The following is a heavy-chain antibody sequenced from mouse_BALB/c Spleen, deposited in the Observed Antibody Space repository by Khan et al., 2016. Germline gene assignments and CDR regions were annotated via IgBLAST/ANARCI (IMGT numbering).Heavy chain of an antibody. CDR2: ILPGSGST. J-gene: IGHJ2*01. Sequence: VQLQESGAELMKPGASVKISCKATGYTFSSYWIEWVKQRPGHGLEWIGEILPGSGSTNYHEKFRGKATFTSDTSSNTAYMQLRSMTSEDSAVHYCARTDRRGYFDYWGQGTTLTVSS. CDR3: ARTDRRGYFDY. CDR1: GYTFSSYW. V-gene: IGHV1-9*01.